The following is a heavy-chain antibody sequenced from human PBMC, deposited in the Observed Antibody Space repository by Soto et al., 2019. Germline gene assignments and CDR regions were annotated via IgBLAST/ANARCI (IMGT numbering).Heavy chain of an antibody. D-gene: IGHD2-21*02. CDR3: ARDLWGYCGTDCYPLDV. Sequence: QVQLQESGPGLVKPSETLSLTCTVSGGSISGYYWSWIRQPPGKGLEWIGYMYNTGSTVYNPSFKSRVTRSXGXSXNXXSLKLNSVTAADTAVYYCARDLWGYCGTDCYPLDVWGQGTTVTVSS. CDR1: GGSISGYY. V-gene: IGHV4-59*01. J-gene: IGHJ6*02. CDR2: MYNTGST.